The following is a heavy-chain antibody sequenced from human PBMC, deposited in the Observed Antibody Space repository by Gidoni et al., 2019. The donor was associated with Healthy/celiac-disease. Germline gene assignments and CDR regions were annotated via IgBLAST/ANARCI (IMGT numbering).Heavy chain of an antibody. CDR3: TTVSKFSGSYLVDAFDI. D-gene: IGHD1-26*01. Sequence: EVQLVESGGGLVKPGGSLRLSCAASGFTFSNSWMSWVRQAPGKGLEGVGRIKSKTAGGTKDYAATVKGRFTISRDDSKNTLYLQMNSLKTEDTAVYYCTTVSKFSGSYLVDAFDIWGQGTMVTVSS. J-gene: IGHJ3*02. CDR1: GFTFSNSW. CDR2: IKSKTAGGTK. V-gene: IGHV3-15*01.